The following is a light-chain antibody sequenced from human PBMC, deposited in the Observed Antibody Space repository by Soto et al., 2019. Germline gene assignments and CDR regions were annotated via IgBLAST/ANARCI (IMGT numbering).Light chain of an antibody. CDR2: GAS. CDR1: QSVGRNY. Sequence: ENVLTQSPGTLSLSPGERATLSCRASQSVGRNYLAWYQQKPGQAPRLLIYGASSRATSIPDRFSGSGSGTDFNLSINRLEPEDVAVYYCQQYAASPITFGQGTRLKIK. J-gene: IGKJ5*01. CDR3: QQYAASPIT. V-gene: IGKV3-20*01.